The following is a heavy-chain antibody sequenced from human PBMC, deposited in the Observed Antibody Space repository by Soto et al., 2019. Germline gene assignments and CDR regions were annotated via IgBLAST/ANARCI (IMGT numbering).Heavy chain of an antibody. J-gene: IGHJ4*02. V-gene: IGHV4-34*01. CDR3: ARVSAATTFDY. D-gene: IGHD4-17*01. CDR1: GGSFSGYY. CDR2: INHSGST. Sequence: SETLSLTCAVYGGSFSGYYWSWIRQPPGKGLEWIGEINHSGSTNYNPSLKSRVTISVDTSKNQFSLKLSSVTAADTAVYYCARVSAATTFDYWGQGTLVTVSS.